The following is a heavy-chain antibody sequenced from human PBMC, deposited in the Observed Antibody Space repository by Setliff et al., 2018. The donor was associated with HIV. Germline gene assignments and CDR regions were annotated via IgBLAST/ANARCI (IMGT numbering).Heavy chain of an antibody. CDR3: ARAPTHYFGNNKSSWPDAFDI. J-gene: IGHJ3*02. V-gene: IGHV4-4*07. Sequence: SETLSLTCTVSGGSISSYYWSWIRQPAGKGLEWIGRIYPSGSTSYNPSLKSRVTMSVDTSKNQISLKLSSVTAADTAVFYCARAPTHYFGNNKSSWPDAFDIWGLGTMVTVSS. D-gene: IGHD3-10*01. CDR2: IYPSGST. CDR1: GGSISSYY.